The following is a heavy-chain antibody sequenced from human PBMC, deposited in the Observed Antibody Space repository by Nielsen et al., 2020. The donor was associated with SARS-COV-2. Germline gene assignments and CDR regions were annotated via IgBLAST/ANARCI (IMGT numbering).Heavy chain of an antibody. J-gene: IGHJ5*02. CDR1: GGSISSYY. CDR3: ARTPRLLAFDP. CDR2: IYYSGST. Sequence: GSLRLSCTVSGGSISSYYWSWIRQPPGKGLEWIGYIYYSGSTNYNPSLKSRVTISVDTSKNQFSLKLSSVTAADTAVYYCARTPRLLAFDPWGQGTLVTVSS. D-gene: IGHD3-22*01. V-gene: IGHV4-59*13.